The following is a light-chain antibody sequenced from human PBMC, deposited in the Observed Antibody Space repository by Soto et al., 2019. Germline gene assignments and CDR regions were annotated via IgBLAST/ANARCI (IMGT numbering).Light chain of an antibody. V-gene: IGKV3-15*01. Sequence: EIVLTQSPGTLSLSPVERATLSCRASQSVSSSYLAWYQQKPGQAPRLLIYGASTRAAGIPARFSGGGSTTEFTLTISSLQSEDFAVYYCQQYNHWPRTFGQGTKVDIK. CDR3: QQYNHWPRT. CDR2: GAS. CDR1: QSVSSSY. J-gene: IGKJ1*01.